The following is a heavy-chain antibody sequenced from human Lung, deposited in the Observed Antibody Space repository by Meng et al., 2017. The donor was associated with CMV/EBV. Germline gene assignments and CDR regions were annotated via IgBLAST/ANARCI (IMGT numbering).Heavy chain of an antibody. D-gene: IGHD3-3*01. CDR3: AREGTGYDFWRGYRDDALDL. Sequence: SCAASGFTFSSYWMHWVRQAPGKGPLWVSRIDSEGRTTSYADSVKGRFTISRDNAKNTLYLQMNSLRPEDTALYYCAREGTGYDFWRGYRDDALDLXGQGXMVTVSS. CDR1: GFTFSSYW. CDR2: IDSEGRTT. J-gene: IGHJ3*01. V-gene: IGHV3-74*01.